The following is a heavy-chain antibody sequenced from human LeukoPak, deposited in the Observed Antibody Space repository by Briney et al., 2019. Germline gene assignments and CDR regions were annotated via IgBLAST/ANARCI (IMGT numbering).Heavy chain of an antibody. CDR3: GREVTIDG. J-gene: IGHJ4*02. D-gene: IGHD5-24*01. V-gene: IGHV3-21*01. CDR1: GFTFSSYA. Sequence: PGGSLRLSCAASGFTFSSYAMSWVRQAPGKGLEWVSSISNSSSYIYYADSVKGRFTISRDNAKNSLYLQMNSLRAEDTAVYYCGREVTIDGWRQGTLVTVPS. CDR2: ISNSSSYI.